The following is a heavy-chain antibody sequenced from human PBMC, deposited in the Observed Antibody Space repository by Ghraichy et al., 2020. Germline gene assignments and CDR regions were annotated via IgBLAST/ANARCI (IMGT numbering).Heavy chain of an antibody. V-gene: IGHV3-23*01. CDR1: GFPFSSYA. D-gene: IGHD2-15*01. CDR3: AKAWGYCSAATCPSYNWFDP. Sequence: LSLACAASGFPFSSYAMSWVRQTPGKGLEWVSSFSFSGANTYYAVSVKGRFTISRDNSKNTLYLQMNSLRADDTAVYYCAKAWGYCSAATCPSYNWFDPWGQGTLVTVSS. J-gene: IGHJ5*02. CDR2: FSFSGANT.